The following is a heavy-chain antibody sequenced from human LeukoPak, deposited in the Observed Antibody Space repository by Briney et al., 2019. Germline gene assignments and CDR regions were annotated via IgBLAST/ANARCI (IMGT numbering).Heavy chain of an antibody. CDR2: INHSGST. J-gene: IGHJ4*02. CDR3: ARGRSNWNPFDY. D-gene: IGHD1-20*01. CDR1: GGSFSGYY. V-gene: IGHV4-34*01. Sequence: SETLSLTCAAYGGSFSGYYWSWIRQPPGKGLEWIGEINHSGSTNYNPSLKSRVTISVDTSKNQFSLKLSSVTAADTAVYYCARGRSNWNPFDYWGQGTLVTVSS.